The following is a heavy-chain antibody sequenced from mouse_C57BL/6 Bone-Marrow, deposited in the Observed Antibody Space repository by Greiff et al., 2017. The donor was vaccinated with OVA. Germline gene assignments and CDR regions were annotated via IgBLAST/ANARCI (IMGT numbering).Heavy chain of an antibody. J-gene: IGHJ2*01. CDR3: ARTGYYFDY. V-gene: IGHV7-3*01. CDR1: GFTFTDYY. Sequence: EVKLVESGGGLVQPGGSLSLSCAASGFTFTDYYMSWVRQPPGKALEWLGFISNKANGYTTEYSASVKGRFTISRDNAQSILYLQMNALRAEDSATYYCARTGYYFDYWGQGTTLTVSS. CDR2: ISNKANGYTT.